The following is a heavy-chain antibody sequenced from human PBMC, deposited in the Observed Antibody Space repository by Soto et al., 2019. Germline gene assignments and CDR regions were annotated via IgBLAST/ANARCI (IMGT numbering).Heavy chain of an antibody. Sequence: PGWSLRLSCASSVFTFISYAMSWVRQAPGKGLEWVSAISGSGGSTYYADSVKGRFTSSRDNSKNTLYLQMNSLRAEDTAVYYCAKQVTMIVVVAFDYWVQGTLVTVSS. CDR2: ISGSGGST. D-gene: IGHD3-22*01. J-gene: IGHJ4*02. V-gene: IGHV3-23*01. CDR3: AKQVTMIVVVAFDY. CDR1: VFTFISYA.